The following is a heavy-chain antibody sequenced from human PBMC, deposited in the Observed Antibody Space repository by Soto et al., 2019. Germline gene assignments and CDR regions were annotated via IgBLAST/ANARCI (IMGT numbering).Heavy chain of an antibody. Sequence: QVQLVQSGAEVKKPGSSVKVSCKASGGTFSSYTISWVRQAPGQGLEWMGRIIPILGIANYAQKFQGRVTITADKSTSTAYMELSSLRSEDTAVYYCAREGIAVAVPVAWGQGTLVTVSS. CDR1: GGTFSSYT. J-gene: IGHJ5*02. CDR2: IIPILGIA. CDR3: AREGIAVAVPVA. V-gene: IGHV1-69*08. D-gene: IGHD6-19*01.